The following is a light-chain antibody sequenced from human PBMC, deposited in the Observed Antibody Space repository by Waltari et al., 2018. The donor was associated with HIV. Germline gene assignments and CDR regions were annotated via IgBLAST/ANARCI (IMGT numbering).Light chain of an antibody. CDR3: YSAADIDEV. V-gene: IGLV3-27*01. CDR1: VLARKY. CDR2: KDN. Sequence: SFELTQPSSVSVSPGQTARITCSGDVLARKYARWFQKKPGQAPLLLIYKDNGRPAGVPERCSGSSSGTTVTLTISGAQVEDEADYYCYSAADIDEVFGGGTKLTVL. J-gene: IGLJ3*02.